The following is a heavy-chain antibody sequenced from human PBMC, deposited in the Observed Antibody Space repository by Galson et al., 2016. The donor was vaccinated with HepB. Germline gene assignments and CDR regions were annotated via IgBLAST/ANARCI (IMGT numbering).Heavy chain of an antibody. CDR1: GFTFSTYW. CDR3: AKDSRSAL. D-gene: IGHD6-6*01. CDR2: IKPDGREK. Sequence: SLRLSCAASGFTFSTYWMSWVRQAPGKGLEWVTNIKPDGREKYYVDSVKGRFTISRDNAKNSLFLQMNSLRAEDTAVYYCAKDSRSALWSRGSLVTVSS. J-gene: IGHJ2*01. V-gene: IGHV3-7*01.